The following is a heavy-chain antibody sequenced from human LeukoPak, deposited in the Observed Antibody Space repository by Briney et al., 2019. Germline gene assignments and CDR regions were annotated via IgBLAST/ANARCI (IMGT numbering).Heavy chain of an antibody. CDR1: GGTFSSYA. CDR2: IIPIFGTA. Sequence: GASVKVSCKASGGTFSSYAISWVRQAPGQGLEWMGGIIPIFGTANYAQKFQGRVTITADKSTSTAYMELSSLRSEDTAVYYCARGRWQLWSSDAFDIWGQGTMVTVSS. V-gene: IGHV1-69*06. J-gene: IGHJ3*02. CDR3: ARGRWQLWSSDAFDI. D-gene: IGHD5-18*01.